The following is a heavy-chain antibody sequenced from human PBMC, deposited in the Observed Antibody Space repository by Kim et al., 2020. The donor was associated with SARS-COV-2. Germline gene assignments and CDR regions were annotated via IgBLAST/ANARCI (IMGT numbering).Heavy chain of an antibody. D-gene: IGHD5-18*01. CDR1: GFTVSSNY. CDR3: AREYVTAMVLYFDY. CDR2: IYSGGST. J-gene: IGHJ4*02. V-gene: IGHV3-53*01. Sequence: GGSLRLSCAASGFTVSSNYMSWVRQAPGKGLEWVSVIYSGGSTYYADSVKGRFTISRDNSKNTLYLQMNSLRAADTAVYYCAREYVTAMVLYFDYWGQGTLVTVSS.